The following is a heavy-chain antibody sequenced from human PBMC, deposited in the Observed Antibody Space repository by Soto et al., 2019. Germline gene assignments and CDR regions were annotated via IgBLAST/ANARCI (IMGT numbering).Heavy chain of an antibody. D-gene: IGHD1-1*01. CDR1: GFIFSVSD. CDR3: AQLVSQAKFDR. J-gene: IGHJ5*02. V-gene: IGHV3-23*04. Sequence: DVQVVESGGGLVQPGGSLRLSCAPSGFIFSVSDMTWVRQAPGKGLEWVSSISIRGDAAYYADSVKGRFTISRDNSKNTLYLQMSNLRAEDTAVYYCAQLVSQAKFDRWGRGGLVNVSS. CDR2: ISIRGDAA.